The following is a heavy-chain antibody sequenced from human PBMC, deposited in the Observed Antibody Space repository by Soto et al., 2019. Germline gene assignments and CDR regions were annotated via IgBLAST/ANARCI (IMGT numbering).Heavy chain of an antibody. V-gene: IGHV4-31*03. Sequence: PSETLSLTCTVSGGSISSGGYYWSWIRQHPGKGLEWIGYIYYSGSTYYNPSLKSRVTISVDTSKNQFSLKLSSVTAADTAVYYCARDLGGQQQLVQDIWFDPWGQGTLVTVSS. CDR3: ARDLGGQQQLVQDIWFDP. CDR1: GGSISSGGYY. CDR2: IYYSGST. D-gene: IGHD6-13*01. J-gene: IGHJ5*02.